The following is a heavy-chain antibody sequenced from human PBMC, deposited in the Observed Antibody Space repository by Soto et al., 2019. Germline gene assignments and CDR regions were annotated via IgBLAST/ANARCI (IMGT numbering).Heavy chain of an antibody. CDR2: ISGSGGST. CDR1: GFTFSSYA. D-gene: IGHD3-10*01. Sequence: GGSLRLSCAASGFTFSSYAMSWVRQAPGKGLEWVSAISGSGGSTYYADSVKGRFTISRDNSKNTLYLQMNSLRAEDTAVYYCAKGLLGETLYYYYYMDVWGKGTTVTVSS. CDR3: AKGLLGETLYYYYYMDV. J-gene: IGHJ6*03. V-gene: IGHV3-23*01.